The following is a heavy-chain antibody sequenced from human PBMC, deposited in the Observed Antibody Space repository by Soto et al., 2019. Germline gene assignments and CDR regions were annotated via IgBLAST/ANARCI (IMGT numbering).Heavy chain of an antibody. V-gene: IGHV4-30-4*01. D-gene: IGHD3-10*01. CDR2: IYYSGST. J-gene: IGHJ6*02. CDR3: ASYYGSGSSREYYYYGMDV. Sequence: SETLSLTCTVSGGSISSGDYYWSWIRQPPGKGLEWIGYIYYSGSTYYNPSLKSRVTISVDTSKNKFSLKLSSVTAADTAVYYCASYYGSGSSREYYYYGMDVWGQGTTVTVSS. CDR1: GGSISSGDYY.